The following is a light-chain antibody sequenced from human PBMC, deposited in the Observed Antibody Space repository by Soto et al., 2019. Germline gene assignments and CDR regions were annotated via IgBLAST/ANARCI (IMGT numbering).Light chain of an antibody. J-gene: IGKJ1*01. V-gene: IGKV1-9*01. CDR1: QGISSD. CDR2: AAS. CDR3: QQLNSYPPT. Sequence: IQLTQSPSSLSASVGDRLTITCRASQGISSDLAWYQQKPGKAPRLLIYAASTLQSGVPSRFIGSGSATGFTLTISSLQPEDFATYYCQQLNSYPPTCGQGTKVEIK.